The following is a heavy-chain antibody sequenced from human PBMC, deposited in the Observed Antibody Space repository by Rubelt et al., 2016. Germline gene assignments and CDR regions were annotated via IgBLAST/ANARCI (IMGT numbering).Heavy chain of an antibody. Sequence: QVQLQQWGAGLVEPSETLSLTCGVSGGSLGHNYWTWVRQPPGKGLEWLGEVHSGGSTNYNPSLKGRITMSVNTSKSQSSLTLTSLTVADTAVYYCAKYGSLLTGIPSWGQGTLVTVSS. J-gene: IGHJ5*02. CDR1: GGSLGHNY. CDR2: VHSGGST. V-gene: IGHV4-34*02. D-gene: IGHD3-9*01. CDR3: AKYGSLLTGIPS.